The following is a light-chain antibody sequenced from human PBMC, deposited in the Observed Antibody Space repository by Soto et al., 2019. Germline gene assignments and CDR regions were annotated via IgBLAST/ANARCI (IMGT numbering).Light chain of an antibody. J-gene: IGKJ4*01. Sequence: EIVLTQSPATLSLSPGERATLSCRASQSVSSYLAWYQQKPGQAPRRLIYDASNRATSIPARFSGSGSGTDFTLIISSLEPEDFAVYYCQQRSNWPLTFGGGTKVEIK. CDR3: QQRSNWPLT. CDR2: DAS. V-gene: IGKV3-11*01. CDR1: QSVSSY.